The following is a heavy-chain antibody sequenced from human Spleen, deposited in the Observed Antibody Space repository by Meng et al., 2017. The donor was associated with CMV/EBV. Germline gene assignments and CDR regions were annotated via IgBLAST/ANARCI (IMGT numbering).Heavy chain of an antibody. CDR1: GFTFSGYT. CDR2: ISWDGGST. Sequence: GESLKISCAASGFTFSGYTVNWVRQTPGKGPEWVSLISWDGGSTHYADSVKGRFTITRHNSKNSLYLQINSLRGEDTALYYCAKGLTKPVIASWGQGTLVTVSS. V-gene: IGHV3-43D*03. CDR3: AKGLTKPVIAS. D-gene: IGHD1-1*01. J-gene: IGHJ4*02.